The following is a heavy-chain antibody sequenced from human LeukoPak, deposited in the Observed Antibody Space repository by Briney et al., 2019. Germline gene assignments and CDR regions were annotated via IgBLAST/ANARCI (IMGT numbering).Heavy chain of an antibody. D-gene: IGHD3-10*01. Sequence: ASVKVSCKXSGYTFTGYYMHWVRQAPGQGLEWMGRINPNSGGTNYSQKFQGRVTMTRDTSISTAYMELSRLRSDDTAVYYCASQPVYGSASYSYYYYYMDVWGKGTTVTVSS. J-gene: IGHJ6*03. CDR1: GYTFTGYY. CDR3: ASQPVYGSASYSYYYYYMDV. CDR2: INPNSGGT. V-gene: IGHV1-2*06.